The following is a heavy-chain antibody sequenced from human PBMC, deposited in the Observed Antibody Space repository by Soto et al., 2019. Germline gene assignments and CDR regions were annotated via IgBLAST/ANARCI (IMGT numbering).Heavy chain of an antibody. V-gene: IGHV3-23*01. CDR1: GFTFSSNA. J-gene: IGHJ6*02. Sequence: EVQLLDSGGGLVQPGGSLRLSCAASGFTFSSNAMSWVRQAPGKGLGWVSAISGSAITTYYADSVKGRFTISRDNSKNTVYLQMNSLRAEDTAIYYCAKVIVARGGMDVWGRGTTVTVSS. D-gene: IGHD6-6*01. CDR2: ISGSAITT. CDR3: AKVIVARGGMDV.